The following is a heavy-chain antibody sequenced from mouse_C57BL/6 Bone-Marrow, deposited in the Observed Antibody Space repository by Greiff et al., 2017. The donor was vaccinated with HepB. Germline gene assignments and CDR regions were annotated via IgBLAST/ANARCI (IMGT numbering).Heavy chain of an antibody. V-gene: IGHV1-50*01. J-gene: IGHJ1*03. D-gene: IGHD1-1*01. CDR2: IDPSDSYT. CDR1: GYTFTSYW. Sequence: VQLQQPGAELVKPGASVKLSCKASGYTFTSYWMQWVKQRPGQGLEWIGEIDPSDSYTNYNQKFKGKATLTVETSSSTAYMQLSSLTSEDSAVYYCARRSRGYWYFDVWGTGTTVTVSS. CDR3: ARRSRGYWYFDV.